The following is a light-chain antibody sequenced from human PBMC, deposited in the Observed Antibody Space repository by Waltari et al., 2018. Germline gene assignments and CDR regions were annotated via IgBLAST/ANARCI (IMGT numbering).Light chain of an antibody. CDR3: QQYDDWPRT. J-gene: IGKJ1*01. Sequence: EIVMTQSQASLSVSPGDRVTLSCRASQSVGTSLAWYQQRPGRAPRLLVYRASTRASDIPARFSGSGSGTDFTLSISTLQSEDFAVYYCQQYDDWPRTFGQGTKVEIK. CDR2: RAS. CDR1: QSVGTS. V-gene: IGKV3-15*01.